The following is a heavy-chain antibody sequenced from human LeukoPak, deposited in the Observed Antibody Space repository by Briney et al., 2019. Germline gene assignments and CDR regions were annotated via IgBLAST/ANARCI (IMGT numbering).Heavy chain of an antibody. V-gene: IGHV1-18*01. J-gene: IGHJ4*02. CDR2: ISGYNGNT. D-gene: IGHD3-3*01. CDR3: ARDVVIFGVVMLDY. Sequence: ASVKVSCKASGYTFTSYGISWVRQAPGQGLEWMGWISGYNGNTNYAQKLQGRVTMTTDTSTSTAYMELRSLRSDDTAVYYCARDVVIFGVVMLDYWGQGTLVTVSS. CDR1: GYTFTSYG.